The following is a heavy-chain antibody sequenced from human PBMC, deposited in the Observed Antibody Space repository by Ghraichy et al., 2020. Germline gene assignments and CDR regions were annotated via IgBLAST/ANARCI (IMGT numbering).Heavy chain of an antibody. D-gene: IGHD2-8*01. V-gene: IGHV3-15*01. CDR3: TTPPTSIPGVNHYYMDV. CDR2: IKGKVDGGTI. Sequence: GGSLRLSCEGSGFTFRNAWMNWVRQAPGKGLEWIGRIKGKVDGGTIDYAAPVKGRFTISRDDSNSLLFLEMNSLKTEDTALYYCTTPPTSIPGVNHYYMDVWGKGTTFTFSS. CDR1: GFTFRNAW. J-gene: IGHJ6*03.